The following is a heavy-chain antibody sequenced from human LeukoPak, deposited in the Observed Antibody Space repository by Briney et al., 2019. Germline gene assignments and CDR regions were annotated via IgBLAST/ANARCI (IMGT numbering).Heavy chain of an antibody. J-gene: IGHJ6*02. V-gene: IGHV3-66*01. D-gene: IGHD2-2*01. Sequence: GGSLRLSCAASGFTVSSNYMSWVRQAPGKGLEWVSVIYSGGSTYYADSVKGRFTISRDNSKNTLYLQMNSLRAEDTAVYYCARDIEVVPAAMFGYYYGMDVWGQGTTVTVSS. CDR3: ARDIEVVPAAMFGYYYGMDV. CDR1: GFTVSSNY. CDR2: IYSGGST.